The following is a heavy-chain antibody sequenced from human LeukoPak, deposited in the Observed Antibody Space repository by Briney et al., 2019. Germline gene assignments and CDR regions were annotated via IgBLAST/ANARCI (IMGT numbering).Heavy chain of an antibody. CDR3: AKGWYGGNSRMYGCFDY. CDR2: ISGSGGST. J-gene: IGHJ4*02. Sequence: GGSLRLSCAASGFTFSSYAMSWVRQAPGKGLEWVSAISGSGGSTYYAGSVKGRFTISRDNSKNTLYLQMNSLRAEDTAVYYCAKGWYGGNSRMYGCFDYWGQGTLVTVSS. D-gene: IGHD4-23*01. V-gene: IGHV3-23*01. CDR1: GFTFSSYA.